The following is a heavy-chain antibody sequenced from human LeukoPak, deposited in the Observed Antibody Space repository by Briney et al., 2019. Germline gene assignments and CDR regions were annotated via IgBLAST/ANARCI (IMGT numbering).Heavy chain of an antibody. CDR1: GGSISSSSCY. CDR2: IYYSGNT. Sequence: PSETLSLTCTVSGGSISSSSCYWGWIRQPPGKGLEWIGSIYYSGNTYYNPSLKSRVTISVDTSKNQFSLRLSSVTAADTAVYYCARLGGAFDIWGQATMVTVSS. V-gene: IGHV4-39*01. D-gene: IGHD1-26*01. J-gene: IGHJ3*02. CDR3: ARLGGAFDI.